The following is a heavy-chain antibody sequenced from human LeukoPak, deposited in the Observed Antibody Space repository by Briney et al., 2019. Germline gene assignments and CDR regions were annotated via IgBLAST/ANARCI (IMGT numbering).Heavy chain of an antibody. CDR2: IYYSENSGTT. Sequence: PSQTLSLTCTVSGGSINRGGYYWSWIRQHPGEGLQLIGYIYYSENSGTTYYNPSLKSRVTISVDTSKNQFSLRLSSVTAADTAVYYCARQGYISGQGFRNNWFDPWGQGSLVTVSS. CDR1: GGSINRGGYY. D-gene: IGHD6-19*01. V-gene: IGHV4-31*03. J-gene: IGHJ5*02. CDR3: ARQGYISGQGFRNNWFDP.